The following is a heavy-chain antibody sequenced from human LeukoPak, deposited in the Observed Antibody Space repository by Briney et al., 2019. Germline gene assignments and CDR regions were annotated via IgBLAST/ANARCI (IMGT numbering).Heavy chain of an antibody. CDR2: ISGSGGST. CDR3: AKDPTSYCTNGVCYTPPYYFDY. V-gene: IGHV3-23*01. J-gene: IGHJ4*02. Sequence: GGSLGLSCAASGFTFSSYAMSWVRQAPGKGLKWVSAISGSGGSTYYADSVKGRFTISRDNSKNTLYLQMNSLRAEDTAVYYCAKDPTSYCTNGVCYTPPYYFDYWGQGTLVTVSS. CDR1: GFTFSSYA. D-gene: IGHD2-8*01.